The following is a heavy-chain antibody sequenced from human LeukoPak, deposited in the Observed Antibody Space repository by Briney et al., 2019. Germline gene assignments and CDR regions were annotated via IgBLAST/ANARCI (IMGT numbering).Heavy chain of an antibody. Sequence: GGSLRLSCAASGFSFSSYWMTWVRQAPGKGLEWVANINQDGSDRYYVDSVKGRFTISRDNAKNSLYLQMNSLRAEDTAVYFCARDGGSSDYDLFDHWGQGTLVTVSP. CDR2: INQDGSDR. J-gene: IGHJ4*02. D-gene: IGHD5-12*01. CDR1: GFSFSSYW. V-gene: IGHV3-7*05. CDR3: ARDGGSSDYDLFDH.